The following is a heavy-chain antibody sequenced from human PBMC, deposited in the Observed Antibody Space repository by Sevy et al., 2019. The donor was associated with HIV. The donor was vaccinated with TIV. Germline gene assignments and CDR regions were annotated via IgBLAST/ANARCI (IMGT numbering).Heavy chain of an antibody. J-gene: IGHJ5*02. CDR1: EFIFSDYY. V-gene: IGHV3-23*01. CDR2: ISVSGGST. D-gene: IGHD3-9*01. CDR3: AKDHDNNWFDP. Sequence: GGSLRLSCAASEFIFSDYYMSWFRQAPGKGLEWVSTISVSGGSTYYADSVKGRFTISRDNSKNTLYLQMNSLRAEDTAIYFCAKDHDNNWFDPWGQGTLVTVSS.